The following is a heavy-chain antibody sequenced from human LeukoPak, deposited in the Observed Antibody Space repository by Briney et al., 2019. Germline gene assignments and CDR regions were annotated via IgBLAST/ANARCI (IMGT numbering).Heavy chain of an antibody. CDR2: IYTSGST. Sequence: SETLSLTCTVSGGSISSYYWSWIRQPAGKGLEWIGRIYTSGSTNYNPSLKSRVTMSVDTSKNQFSLKLSSVTAADTAVYYCARIMVVPAAISHFDYWGQGILVTVSS. D-gene: IGHD2-2*02. CDR1: GGSISSYY. J-gene: IGHJ4*02. CDR3: ARIMVVPAAISHFDY. V-gene: IGHV4-4*07.